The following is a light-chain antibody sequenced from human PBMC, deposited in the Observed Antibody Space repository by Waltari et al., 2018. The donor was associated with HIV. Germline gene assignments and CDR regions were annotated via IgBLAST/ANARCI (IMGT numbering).Light chain of an antibody. CDR2: RNN. J-gene: IGLJ3*02. CDR3: AACDDSLGGRGL. V-gene: IGLV1-47*01. CDR1: SSNIGSNY. Sequence: QSVLTQPPSATGTPGQRVTISCSGSSSNIGSNYVHWYQQLPGTTPKLRIYRNNQRASGFPYRCSASKSGTSACLAIRGLRSEDEVDYYCAACDDSLGGRGLFGGGTRLTVL.